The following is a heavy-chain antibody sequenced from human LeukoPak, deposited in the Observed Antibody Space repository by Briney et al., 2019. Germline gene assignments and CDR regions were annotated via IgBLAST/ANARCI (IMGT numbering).Heavy chain of an antibody. CDR2: IYYSGST. J-gene: IGHJ3*02. D-gene: IGHD3-22*01. V-gene: IGHV4-59*06. Sequence: SETLSLTCTVSGGSISSYYWSWIRQPPGKGLEWIGYIYYSGSTYYNPSLKSRVTISVDTSKNQFSLKLSSVTAADTAVYYCAGTDSSGLHAFDIWGQGTMVTVSS. CDR3: AGTDSSGLHAFDI. CDR1: GGSISSYY.